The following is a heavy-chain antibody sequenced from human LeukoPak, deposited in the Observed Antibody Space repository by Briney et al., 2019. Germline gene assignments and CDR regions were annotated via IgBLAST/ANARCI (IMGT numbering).Heavy chain of an antibody. J-gene: IGHJ6*04. CDR2: ISSSGSTM. V-gene: IGHV3-48*03. Sequence: QPGGSLRLSCAASGFTFSSYEMNWVRQAPGKGLEWVSYISSSGSTMYYADSVKGRFTISRDNAKNSLYLQMNSLRAEDTAVYYCARDWSGGSMIYYGMDVWGKGTTVTVSS. CDR3: ARDWSGGSMIYYGMDV. CDR1: GFTFSSYE. D-gene: IGHD2-15*01.